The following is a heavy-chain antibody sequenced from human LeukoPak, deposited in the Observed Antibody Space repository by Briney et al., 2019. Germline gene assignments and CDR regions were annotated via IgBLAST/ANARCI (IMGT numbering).Heavy chain of an antibody. V-gene: IGHV1-18*01. D-gene: IGHD3-10*01. J-gene: IGHJ5*02. Sequence: GASVKVSCKASGYTFTSYGISWVRQAPGQGLEWMGWISAYNGNTNYAQKLQGRVTMTTDTSTSTAYMELRILSSDDTAVYYCGREYGSGPLNWFDPGGQGTLVTVSS. CDR1: GYTFTSYG. CDR3: GREYGSGPLNWFDP. CDR2: ISAYNGNT.